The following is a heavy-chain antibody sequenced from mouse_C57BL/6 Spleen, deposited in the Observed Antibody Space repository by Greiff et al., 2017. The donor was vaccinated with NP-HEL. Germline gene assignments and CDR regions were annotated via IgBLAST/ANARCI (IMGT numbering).Heavy chain of an antibody. D-gene: IGHD1-1*01. CDR3: ARSADNYGSSSYFAY. CDR1: GYTFTSYW. J-gene: IGHJ3*01. CDR2: IDPSDSYT. Sequence: VQLQESGAELVMPGASVKLSCKASGYTFTSYWMHWVKQRPGQGLEWIGEIDPSDSYTNYNQKFKGKSTLTVDKSSSTAYMQLSSLTSEDSAVFYSARSADNYGSSSYFAYWGQGTLVTVSS. V-gene: IGHV1-69*01.